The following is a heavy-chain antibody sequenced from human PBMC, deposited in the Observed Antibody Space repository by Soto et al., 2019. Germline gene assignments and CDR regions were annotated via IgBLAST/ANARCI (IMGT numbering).Heavy chain of an antibody. Sequence: QLQLQESGPGLVKPSETLSLTCTVSGGSISSSSYYWGWIRQPPGKGLEWIGSIYYSGSTYYNPSPKSRVTISVDTSKNQFSLKLSSVTAADTAVYYCARELTIFGVVTPDYWGQGTLVTVSS. CDR1: GGSISSSSYY. CDR2: IYYSGST. CDR3: ARELTIFGVVTPDY. D-gene: IGHD3-3*01. V-gene: IGHV4-39*02. J-gene: IGHJ4*02.